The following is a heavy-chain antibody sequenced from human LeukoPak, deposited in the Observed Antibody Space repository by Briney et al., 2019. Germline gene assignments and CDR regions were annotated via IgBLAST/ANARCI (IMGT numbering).Heavy chain of an antibody. CDR2: IDYNAYTP. D-gene: IGHD1/OR15-1a*01. CDR1: GFTFNAYS. V-gene: IGHV3-64*02. J-gene: IGHJ3*01. Sequence: GGSLRLSCAASGFTFNAYSMHWVRQAPGKGLELVSAIDYNAYTPVYADSVKGRCSISRDNSKSTLYLQLGSLRDEDAAVYFCARVGDNNDFDVWGQGTLVTVSS. CDR3: ARVGDNNDFDV.